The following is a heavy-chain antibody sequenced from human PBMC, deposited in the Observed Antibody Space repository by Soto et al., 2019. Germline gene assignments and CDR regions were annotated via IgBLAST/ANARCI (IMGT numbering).Heavy chain of an antibody. CDR2: ISSTGSII. V-gene: IGHV3-48*03. J-gene: IGHJ6*02. CDR3: SRGKQPLLYKSYRMDV. CDR1: GFILSSYE. Sequence: GGSLRLSCAASGFILSSYEVNWVRQSPGKGLVWVSFISSTGSIIYYADSVKGRFTISRDNAKNSLYLQLNSLRAEDTAVSYWSRGKQPLLYKSYRMDVWGQGTTVTLSS. D-gene: IGHD2-2*02.